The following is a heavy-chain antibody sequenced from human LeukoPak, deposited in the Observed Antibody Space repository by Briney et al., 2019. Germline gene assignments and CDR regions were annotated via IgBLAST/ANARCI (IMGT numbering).Heavy chain of an antibody. CDR2: IYYSGST. D-gene: IGHD6-13*01. Sequence: SETLSLPCTVSGDSISRYYWSWIRQPPGKGLEWIGYIYYSGSTNYNPSLKSRVTISVDTSKNQFSLKLSSVTAADTAVYYCARGLGSSWYSYFDYWGQGTLVTVSS. CDR3: ARGLGSSWYSYFDY. V-gene: IGHV4-59*08. CDR1: GDSISRYY. J-gene: IGHJ4*02.